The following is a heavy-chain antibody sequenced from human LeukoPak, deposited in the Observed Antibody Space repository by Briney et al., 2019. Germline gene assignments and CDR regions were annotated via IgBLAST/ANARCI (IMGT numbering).Heavy chain of an antibody. D-gene: IGHD3-10*01. CDR2: IYWNDDK. V-gene: IGHV2-5*01. J-gene: IGHJ5*02. CDR3: AHKDIWFGELLDYNWFDP. CDR1: GFSLSTSGVG. Sequence: KESGPTLVKPTQTLTLTCTFSGFSLSTSGVGVGWIRQPPGKALEWLALIYWNDDKRYSPSLKSRLTITKDTSKNQVVLTMTNMDPVDTATYHCAHKDIWFGELLDYNWFDPWGQGTLVTVSS.